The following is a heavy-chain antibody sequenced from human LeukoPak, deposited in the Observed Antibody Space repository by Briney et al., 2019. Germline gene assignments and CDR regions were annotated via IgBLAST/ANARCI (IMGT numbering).Heavy chain of an antibody. CDR1: GDSISSGTFY. J-gene: IGHJ4*02. CDR3: AGRVVATSWTGMEF. Sequence: SSETLSLTCTVSGDSISSGTFYWGWVRQPPGKGLEWIGRIHYIGNTYYTPSLKSPVTISIDTSRNQFSLNLSSLTAPRWTVYYCAGRVVATSWTGMEFWGQGILVTVSS. CDR2: IHYIGNT. V-gene: IGHV4-39*01. D-gene: IGHD1-26*01.